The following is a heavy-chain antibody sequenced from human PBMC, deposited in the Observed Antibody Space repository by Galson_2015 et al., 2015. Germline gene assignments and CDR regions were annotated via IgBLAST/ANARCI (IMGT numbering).Heavy chain of an antibody. V-gene: IGHV1-2*04. D-gene: IGHD3-22*01. CDR3: ASTTMIGDAFDI. CDR2: INPNSGGT. Sequence: SVKVSCKASGYTFTGYYMHWVRQAPGQGLEWMGWINPNSGGTNYAQKFQGWVTMTRDTSISTAYMELSRLRSDDTTVYYCASTTMIGDAFDIWGQGTMVTVSS. J-gene: IGHJ3*02. CDR1: GYTFTGYY.